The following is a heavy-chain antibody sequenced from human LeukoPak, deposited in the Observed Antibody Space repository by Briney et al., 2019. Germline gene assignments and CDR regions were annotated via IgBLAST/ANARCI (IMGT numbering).Heavy chain of an antibody. CDR2: IKQDGSEK. V-gene: IGHV3-7*01. Sequence: GGSLRLSCAASGFTFSSYWMSWVRQAPGKGLEWVANIKQDGSEKYYVDSVKGRFTISRDNAKNSLYLQMNSMRAEDTAVYYCARVRYYYDSSGYVEYFDYWGQGTLVTVSS. J-gene: IGHJ4*02. CDR3: ARVRYYYDSSGYVEYFDY. CDR1: GFTFSSYW. D-gene: IGHD3-22*01.